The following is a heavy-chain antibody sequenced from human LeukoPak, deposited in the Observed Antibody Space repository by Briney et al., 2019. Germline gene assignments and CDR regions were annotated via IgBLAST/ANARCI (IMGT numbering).Heavy chain of an antibody. J-gene: IGHJ3*02. D-gene: IGHD3-3*01. Sequence: PGGSLRLSCAASVFTFSTYWMSWVRQAPGKGLEWVANIKQDGSEKYYVDSVKGRFTISRDNAKNSLYLQMNSLRAEDTAVYYCAREIFGVVNAFDIWGQGTMVTVSS. CDR3: AREIFGVVNAFDI. CDR1: VFTFSTYW. V-gene: IGHV3-7*01. CDR2: IKQDGSEK.